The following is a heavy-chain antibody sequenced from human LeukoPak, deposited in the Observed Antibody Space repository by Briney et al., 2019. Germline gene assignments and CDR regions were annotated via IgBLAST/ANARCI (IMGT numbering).Heavy chain of an antibody. CDR2: ISYDGSRK. CDR1: GFTFSSYA. Sequence: GGSLRLSCAASGFTFSSYAMHWVRQAPGKGLEWVAVISYDGSRKYYADSVKGRFTISRDNSKNTLYLQMNSLRAEETAVYYCATEATGYAFDIWGQGTMVTVSS. CDR3: ATEATGYAFDI. V-gene: IGHV3-30-3*01. D-gene: IGHD1-26*01. J-gene: IGHJ3*02.